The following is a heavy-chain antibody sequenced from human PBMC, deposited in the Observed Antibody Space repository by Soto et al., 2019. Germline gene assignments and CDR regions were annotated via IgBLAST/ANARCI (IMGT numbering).Heavy chain of an antibody. CDR1: GGSFSGYY. J-gene: IGHJ4*02. CDR3: AREYCDYGVIDY. CDR2: INHSGST. V-gene: IGHV4-34*01. D-gene: IGHD4-17*01. Sequence: QVQLQQWGAGLLKPSETLSLTCAVYGGSFSGYYWSWIRQPPGKGLEWIGEINHSGSTNYNPSLKSRVTISVDTSKNQFSLKLSSVTAADTAVYYCAREYCDYGVIDYWGQGTLVTVSS.